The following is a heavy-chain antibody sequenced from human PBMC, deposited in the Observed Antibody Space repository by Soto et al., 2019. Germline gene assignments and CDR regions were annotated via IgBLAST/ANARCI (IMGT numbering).Heavy chain of an antibody. CDR1: GDSISGYY. Sequence: QVQVQESGPGLVKPSETLSLTCTVSGDSISGYYWSWIRQPPGKGLEWIAFVYNNGNTNYNPSLKSRVTISVDPSKNQVSLMLSSVTAADTAVYYCAKVSAGGMDVWGQGTTVTVSS. J-gene: IGHJ6*02. D-gene: IGHD6-25*01. CDR3: AKVSAGGMDV. V-gene: IGHV4-59*01. CDR2: VYNNGNT.